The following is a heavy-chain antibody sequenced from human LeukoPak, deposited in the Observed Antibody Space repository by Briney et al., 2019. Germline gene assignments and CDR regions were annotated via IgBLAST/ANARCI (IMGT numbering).Heavy chain of an antibody. D-gene: IGHD2-2*03. V-gene: IGHV3-48*01. CDR3: ARLMDRARRXAFDI. Sequence: GGSLRLSCAASGFTFSNYNMNWVRQAPGKGLEWISCISSSSSTKNYADSVKGRFTVSRDNAWNSLYLQMNSLRAEDTAVYYCARLMDRARRXAFDIWGHGTMVTVSS. CDR1: GFTFSNYN. CDR2: ISSSSSTK. J-gene: IGHJ3*02.